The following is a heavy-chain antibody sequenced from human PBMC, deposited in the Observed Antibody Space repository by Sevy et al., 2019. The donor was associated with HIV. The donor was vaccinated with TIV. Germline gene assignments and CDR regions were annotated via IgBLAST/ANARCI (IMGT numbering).Heavy chain of an antibody. J-gene: IGHJ4*02. Sequence: SGPTLVNPTQTLTLTYTFSGFSLDSDPVGVAWIRQPPGKALEWLAILYWDDDQRHSPSLKSRLTITKDTSKSQVVLTMTNMDPVDTVTYYCARSRKHTFAYRASDYWGQGTLVTVSS. CDR3: ARSRKHTFAYRASDY. V-gene: IGHV2-5*02. CDR2: LYWDDDQ. D-gene: IGHD3-16*01. CDR1: GFSLDSDPVG.